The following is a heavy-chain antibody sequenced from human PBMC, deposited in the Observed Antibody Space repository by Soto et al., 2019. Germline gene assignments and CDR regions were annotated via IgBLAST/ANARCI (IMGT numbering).Heavy chain of an antibody. CDR2: IYSAGNT. D-gene: IGHD1-26*01. CDR3: ARDFVVGGPTINYYYGMDV. V-gene: IGHV3-66*01. Sequence: GGSLRLSCAASGFTVSSNYMSWVRQASGKGLEWISIIYSAGNTYYADSVKGRFTISRDNSKNTLYLQMNSLGAEDTAVYYCARDFVVGGPTINYYYGMDVWGQGTTVIVSS. J-gene: IGHJ6*02. CDR1: GFTVSSNY.